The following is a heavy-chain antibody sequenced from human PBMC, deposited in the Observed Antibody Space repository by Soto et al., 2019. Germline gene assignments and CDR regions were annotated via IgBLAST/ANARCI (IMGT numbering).Heavy chain of an antibody. CDR1: GGSISSYY. CDR2: IYYSGST. J-gene: IGHJ4*02. Sequence: SETLSLTCTVSGGSISSYYWSWIRQPPGKGLEWIGYIYYSGSTNYNPSLKSRVTISVDTSKNQFSLKLSSVTAADTAVYYCARVSDLWSGFRPAVFDYWGQGTLVTVSS. CDR3: ARVSDLWSGFRPAVFDY. D-gene: IGHD3-3*01. V-gene: IGHV4-59*08.